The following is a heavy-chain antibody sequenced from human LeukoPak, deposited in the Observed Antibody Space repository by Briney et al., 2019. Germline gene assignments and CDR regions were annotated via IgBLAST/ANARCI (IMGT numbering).Heavy chain of an antibody. CDR3: ARLIASTGRLYFDY. V-gene: IGHV3-53*01. Sequence: PGRSLRLSCAASGFTVSSNYMGWVSQAPGKGLEWVSVIYIKSNTYYAGSVKGRFTISRDNSKNTVYLQMNSLRAEDTAVYYCARLIASTGRLYFDYWGQGTLVTVSS. D-gene: IGHD6-13*01. CDR2: IYIKSNT. CDR1: GFTVSSNY. J-gene: IGHJ4*02.